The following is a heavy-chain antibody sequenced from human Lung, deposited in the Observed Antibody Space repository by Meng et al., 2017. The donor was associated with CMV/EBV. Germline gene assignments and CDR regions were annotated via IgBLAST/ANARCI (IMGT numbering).Heavy chain of an antibody. CDR2: INHSGST. J-gene: IGHJ6*02. D-gene: IGHD2-2*02. CDR1: GGSFSGYY. Sequence: SXTLSLXCAVYGGSFSGYYWSWIRQPPGKGLEWIGEINHSGSTNYNPSLKSRVTISVDTSKNQFSLKLSSVTAADTAVYYCARELGYCSSTSCYTYYYYGMDVWGQGNXV. V-gene: IGHV4-34*01. CDR3: ARELGYCSSTSCYTYYYYGMDV.